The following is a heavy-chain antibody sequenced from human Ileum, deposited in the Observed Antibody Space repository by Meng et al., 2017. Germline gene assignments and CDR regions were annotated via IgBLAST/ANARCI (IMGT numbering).Heavy chain of an antibody. J-gene: IGHJ6*02. CDR1: GGTFSSYT. Sequence: SVKVSCKASGGTFSSYTISWVRQAPGQGLEWMGRIIPILGIANYAQKFQGRVTITADNSTSTAYMELSSLRSEDTAVYYCARGPQNKELAYCGGDCYYGMDVWGQGTTVTVSS. D-gene: IGHD2-21*01. CDR3: ARGPQNKELAYCGGDCYYGMDV. V-gene: IGHV1-69*02. CDR2: IIPILGIA.